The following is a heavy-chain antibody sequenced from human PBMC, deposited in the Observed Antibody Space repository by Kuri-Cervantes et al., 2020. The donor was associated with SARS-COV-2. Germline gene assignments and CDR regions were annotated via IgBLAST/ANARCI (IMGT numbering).Heavy chain of an antibody. Sequence: ASVKVSCKASGGTFSSYAISWVRQATGRGLEWMGMVKTNSGNTLYAQIFQGRVTMTRDTSTTTAYMELSSLTSEDTAIYYCYCAPKEGFDSWGQGTLVTVSS. J-gene: IGHJ4*02. CDR2: VKTNSGNT. CDR3: YCAPKEGFDS. D-gene: IGHD2-21*01. CDR1: GGTFSSYA. V-gene: IGHV1-8*02.